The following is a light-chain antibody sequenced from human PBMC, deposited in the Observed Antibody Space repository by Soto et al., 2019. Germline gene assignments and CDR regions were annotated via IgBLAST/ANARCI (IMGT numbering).Light chain of an antibody. V-gene: IGKV3-20*01. J-gene: IGKJ1*01. CDR3: QQYGRSPWT. Sequence: EIVLTQSPGTLSLSPGERATLSCRASQSVSSSYLAWYQQKPGQAPRLLIYGASSRATGIPDRFIGSGSGTDFTLTISGLEPEDFAVYYCQQYGRSPWTFGQGTKVDFK. CDR1: QSVSSSY. CDR2: GAS.